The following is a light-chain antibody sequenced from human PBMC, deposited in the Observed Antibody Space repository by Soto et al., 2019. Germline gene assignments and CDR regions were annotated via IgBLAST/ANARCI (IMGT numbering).Light chain of an antibody. J-gene: IGLJ2*01. CDR2: EVS. CDR1: TSDVGGSNY. V-gene: IGLV2-14*01. CDR3: GSYATSVV. Sequence: QSALTQPASVSGSPGQSITISCTGTTSDVGGSNYVSWYQHHPGKAPKLMIYEVSNRPSGVSSRFSGSKSGNTASLTISGLQTEDEADYFCGSYATSVVFGGGTKVTVL.